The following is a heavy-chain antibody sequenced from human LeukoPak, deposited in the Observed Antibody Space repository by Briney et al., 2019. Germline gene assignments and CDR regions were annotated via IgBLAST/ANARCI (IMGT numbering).Heavy chain of an antibody. CDR3: TTTRTY. V-gene: IGHV3-15*01. CDR1: GFTFSNTW. D-gene: IGHD1-14*01. Sequence: GGSLRLSCAASGFTFSNTWMNWVRQAPGKGLEWVARIKCKSDGGTTDYAAPVKGRFTISRDDSKNTLYLQTNSLKTDDTAIYYCTTTRTYWGQGTLVTVSS. CDR2: IKCKSDGGTT. J-gene: IGHJ4*02.